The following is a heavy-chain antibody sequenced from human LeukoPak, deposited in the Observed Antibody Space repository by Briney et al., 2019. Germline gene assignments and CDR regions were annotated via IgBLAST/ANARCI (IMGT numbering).Heavy chain of an antibody. D-gene: IGHD3-3*01. V-gene: IGHV4-59*11. CDR2: IYYSGST. Sequence: SETLSLTCTVSGGSISSHYWSWIRQPPGKGLEWIGYIYYSGSTNYNPSLKSRVTISVDTSKNQFSLKLSSVTAADTAVYYCASGSGADFWSGYYTDYYYYMDLWGKGTTVTVSS. CDR1: GGSISSHY. CDR3: ASGSGADFWSGYYTDYYYYMDL. J-gene: IGHJ6*03.